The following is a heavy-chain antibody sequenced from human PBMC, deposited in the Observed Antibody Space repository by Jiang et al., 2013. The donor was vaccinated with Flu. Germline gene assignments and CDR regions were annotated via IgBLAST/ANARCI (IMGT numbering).Heavy chain of an antibody. Sequence: QLLESGGGLVQPGGSLRLSCAASGFTFSSYTMSWVRQAPGKGLEWVSAISGSGGSTYYADSVKGRFTISRDNSKNTLYLQMNSLRAEDTAVYYCAKMDDYLLSITYSSSSRYFQHWGQGTLVTVSS. V-gene: IGHV3-23*01. CDR3: AKMDDYLLSITYSSSSRYFQH. CDR1: GFTFSSYT. D-gene: IGHD6-6*01. J-gene: IGHJ1*01. CDR2: ISGSGGST.